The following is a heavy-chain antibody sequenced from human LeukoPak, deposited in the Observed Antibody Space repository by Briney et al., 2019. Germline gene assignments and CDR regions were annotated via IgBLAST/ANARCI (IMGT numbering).Heavy chain of an antibody. J-gene: IGHJ5*02. CDR2: ISYDGSNK. CDR3: AREPYRERWFDP. CDR1: GFTFSSYA. V-gene: IGHV3-30*04. Sequence: GGSLRLSCAASGFTFSSYAMHWVRQAPGKELEWVAVISYDGSNKYYADSVKGRFTISRDNSKNTLYLQMNSLRAEDTAVYYCAREPYRERWFDPWGQGTLVTVSS. D-gene: IGHD3-16*02.